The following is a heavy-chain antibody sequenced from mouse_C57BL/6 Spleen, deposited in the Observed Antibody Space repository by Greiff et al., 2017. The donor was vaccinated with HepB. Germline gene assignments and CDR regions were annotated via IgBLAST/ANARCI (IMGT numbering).Heavy chain of an antibody. CDR1: GFNIKNTY. J-gene: IGHJ3*01. CDR2: IDPANGNT. D-gene: IGHD1-1*01. Sequence: VHVKQSVAELVRPGASVKLSCTASGFNIKNTYMHWVKQRPEQGLEWIGRIDPANGNTKYAPKFQGKATITADTSSNTAYLQLSSLTSEASAIYYCAGHYYGSSAWFAYWGQGTLVTVSA. CDR3: AGHYYGSSAWFAY. V-gene: IGHV14-3*01.